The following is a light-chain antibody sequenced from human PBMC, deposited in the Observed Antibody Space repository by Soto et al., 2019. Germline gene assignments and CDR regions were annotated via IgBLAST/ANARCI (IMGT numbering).Light chain of an antibody. CDR1: QSISDW. J-gene: IGKJ5*01. CDR2: DAS. Sequence: DRVTITCRASQSISDWLAWYQQKPGKAPKLLIYDASSLESGVPSRFSGSGSGTEFTLTISSLQPDDLATYYCQQYDNLPITFGQGTRLEIK. CDR3: QQYDNLPIT. V-gene: IGKV1-5*01.